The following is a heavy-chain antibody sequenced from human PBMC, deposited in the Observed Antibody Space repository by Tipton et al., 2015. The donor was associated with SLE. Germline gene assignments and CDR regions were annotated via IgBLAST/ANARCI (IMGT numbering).Heavy chain of an antibody. D-gene: IGHD3-22*01. CDR2: ISSSGNFI. V-gene: IGHV3-21*01. J-gene: IGHJ1*01. CDR1: GFTFSTFS. CDR3: ARDTEARYYDSSGYYRRAENLQH. Sequence: SLRLSCAASGFTFSTFSMNWVRQAPGRGLEWVSSISSSGNFIYYADSMKGRFTISRDNSKNTLYLQMNSLRAEDTAVYYCARDTEARYYDSSGYYRRAENLQHLGQGTLVTVSS.